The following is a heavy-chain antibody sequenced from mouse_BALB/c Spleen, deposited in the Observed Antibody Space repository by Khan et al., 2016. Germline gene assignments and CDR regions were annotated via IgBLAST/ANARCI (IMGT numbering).Heavy chain of an antibody. CDR3: ARETYYYGGSPRDVDV. V-gene: IGHV1-80*01. CDR2: IYPGDGDT. Sequence: QVQLQQSGAELVRPGSSVKISCKASGYAFSSYWMNWVKQRPGQGLEWIGQIYPGDGDTKYNGKFKGKATLTADTSSSTAFMHLSSLTSEDSAVSFLARETYYYGGSPRDVDVWGAGTTVTVSS. D-gene: IGHD1-1*01. J-gene: IGHJ1*01. CDR1: GYAFSSYW.